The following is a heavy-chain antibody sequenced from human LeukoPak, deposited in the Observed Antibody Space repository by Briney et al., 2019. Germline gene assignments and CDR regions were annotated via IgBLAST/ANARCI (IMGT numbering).Heavy chain of an antibody. V-gene: IGHV3-48*02. Sequence: PAVSLRLSCAASGFTFSGYAMNWLRQAPGKGLEWFSHIYSSDTTYAESVKGRVTISRDNSKNSLYLQMNSLRYDDTAVYYCARALHYAFDIWGQGTMVIASS. D-gene: IGHD3-10*01. CDR3: ARALHYAFDI. J-gene: IGHJ3*02. CDR2: IYSSDTT. CDR1: GFTFSGYA.